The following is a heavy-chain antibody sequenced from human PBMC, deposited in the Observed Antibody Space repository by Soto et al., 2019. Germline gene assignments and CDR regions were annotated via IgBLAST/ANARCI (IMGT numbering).Heavy chain of an antibody. V-gene: IGHV3-48*01. CDR2: ISSSSSTI. J-gene: IGHJ5*02. CDR1: GVTFCSYS. D-gene: IGHD3-22*01. Sequence: PGGSLRLCCAASGVTFCSYSMDWVRQAPGKGLEWFSYISSSSSTIYYADSVKGRFTISRDNAKNSLYLQMNSLRAEDTAVYYCARNYYYDSSGYLVSFDPWGQGTLVTVSS. CDR3: ARNYYYDSSGYLVSFDP.